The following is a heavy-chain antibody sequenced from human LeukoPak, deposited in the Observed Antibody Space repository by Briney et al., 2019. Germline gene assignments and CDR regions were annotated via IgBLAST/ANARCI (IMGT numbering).Heavy chain of an antibody. CDR1: GFTFSSYA. Sequence: PGGSLRLSCAASGFTFSSYAMSWVRQAPGKGLEWVSAISGSGGSTYYADSVKGRFTISRDNSKNTLCLQMNSLRAEDTAVYYCAKTPDIVVVVAATLFDYWGQGTLVTVSS. D-gene: IGHD2-15*01. J-gene: IGHJ4*02. V-gene: IGHV3-23*01. CDR3: AKTPDIVVVVAATLFDY. CDR2: ISGSGGST.